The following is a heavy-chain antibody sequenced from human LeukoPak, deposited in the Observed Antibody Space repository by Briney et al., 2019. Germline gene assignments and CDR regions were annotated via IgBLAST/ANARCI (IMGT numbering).Heavy chain of an antibody. CDR3: ARDPSNTSGFYAYLDS. D-gene: IGHD6-19*01. J-gene: IGHJ4*02. Sequence: ASVKVSCKASGYTFTSHGISWVRQAPGQGLEWMGWISAYKGDTKYAQKTQGRVTMTTDASTSTAYMELRSLRSDDTAMYYCARDPSNTSGFYAYLDSWGQGTLVTVSS. CDR2: ISAYKGDT. V-gene: IGHV1-18*01. CDR1: GYTFTSHG.